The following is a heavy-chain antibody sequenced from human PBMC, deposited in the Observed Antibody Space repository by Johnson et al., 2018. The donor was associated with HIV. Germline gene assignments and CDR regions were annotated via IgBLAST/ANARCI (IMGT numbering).Heavy chain of an antibody. CDR3: ARGYCSSTSCYAFFLPFDI. Sequence: VQLVESGGGVVRPGGSLRLSCAASGFTFDDYGMSWVRQALGKGLEWVSGLNWNCGSPGYADSVKGRVTISREKDNNSLYLQMNSLRAEDTALYYCARGYCSSTSCYAFFLPFDIWGQGTMVTVSS. V-gene: IGHV3-20*04. CDR1: GFTFDDYG. D-gene: IGHD2-2*01. CDR2: LNWNCGSP. J-gene: IGHJ3*02.